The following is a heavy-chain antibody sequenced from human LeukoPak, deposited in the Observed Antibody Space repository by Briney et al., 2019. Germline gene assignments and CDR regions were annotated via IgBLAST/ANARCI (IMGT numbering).Heavy chain of an antibody. J-gene: IGHJ4*02. CDR3: ARVGTYGSGSYLSWLDY. V-gene: IGHV4-59*01. D-gene: IGHD3-10*01. CDR1: GGSISSYY. CDR2: IYYSGST. Sequence: TSETLSLTCTVSGGSISSYYWSWIRQPPGKGLEWIWCIYYSGSTNYNPSLKSRVTISVDTSKNQFSLKLSSVTAADTAVYYCARVGTYGSGSYLSWLDYWGQGTLVTVSS.